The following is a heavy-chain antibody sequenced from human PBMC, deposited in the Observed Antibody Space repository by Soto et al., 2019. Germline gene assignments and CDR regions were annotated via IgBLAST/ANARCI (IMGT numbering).Heavy chain of an antibody. CDR2: INAGNGNT. CDR1: GYTFTSYT. CDR3: ARDYYGSGSYYIYEYMEV. J-gene: IGHJ6*04. D-gene: IGHD3-10*01. Sequence: ASVKISCKASGYTFTSYTMHWVRQAPGQRLEWMGWINAGNGNTKYSQRFQGRVTITRDTSASTAYMELSSLRSEDTAVYYCARDYYGSGSYYIYEYMEVWGKGTKVTVSS. V-gene: IGHV1-3*01.